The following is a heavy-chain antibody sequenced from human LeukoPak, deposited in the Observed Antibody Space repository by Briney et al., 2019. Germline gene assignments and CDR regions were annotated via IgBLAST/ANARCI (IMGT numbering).Heavy chain of an antibody. V-gene: IGHV3-30*18. J-gene: IGHJ4*02. Sequence: GGSLRFSCAASGFTFSSYGMHWVRQAPGKGLEWVAVISYDGSNKYYADSVKGRFTISRDNSKNTLYLQMNSLRAEDTAVYYCAKDPGGDYLTFKGYFDYWGQGTLVTVSS. CDR2: ISYDGSNK. CDR1: GFTFSSYG. CDR3: AKDPGGDYLTFKGYFDY. D-gene: IGHD4-17*01.